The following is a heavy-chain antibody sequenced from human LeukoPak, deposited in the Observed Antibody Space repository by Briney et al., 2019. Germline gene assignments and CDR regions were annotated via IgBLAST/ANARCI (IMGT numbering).Heavy chain of an antibody. Sequence: PSETLSLTCTVSGGSISSSNFYWGWIRQPPGKGLEWIGSIYYSGSTYYNPSLKSRVTISVDTSKNQFSLKLSSVTAADTAVHYCARDQRDRYYYYYMDVWGKGTTVTVSS. J-gene: IGHJ6*03. V-gene: IGHV4-39*07. CDR1: GGSISSSNFY. CDR3: ARDQRDRYYYYYMDV. CDR2: IYYSGST. D-gene: IGHD2-15*01.